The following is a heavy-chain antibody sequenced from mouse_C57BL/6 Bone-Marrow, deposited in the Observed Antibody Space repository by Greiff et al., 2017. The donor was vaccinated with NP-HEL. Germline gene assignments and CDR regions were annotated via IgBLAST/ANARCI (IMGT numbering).Heavy chain of an antibody. D-gene: IGHD3-2*02. CDR1: GYTFTRYD. CDR3: ARWWTAQANYAMDY. J-gene: IGHJ4*01. CDR2: IYPRAGST. V-gene: IGHV1-85*01. Sequence: QVQLQHSGPELVKPGASVTLSCKASGYTFTRYDINWVKQRPGQGLEWIGWIYPRAGSTKYNEKFKGTATLTVDPSSSTAYMELHSLTSEDSAVDYCARWWTAQANYAMDYWGQGTSVTVAS.